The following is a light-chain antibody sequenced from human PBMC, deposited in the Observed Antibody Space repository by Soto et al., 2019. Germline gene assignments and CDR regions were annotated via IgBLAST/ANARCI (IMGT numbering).Light chain of an antibody. CDR3: QVWDSSSDHFV. CDR1: NIRSKS. CDR2: DDR. V-gene: IGLV3-21*02. J-gene: IGLJ1*01. Sequence: SYELTQPPSVSVAPGQTARITCGGHNIRSKSVHWYQQKPGQAPVLVVYDDRDRPSGIPERFSGSNSGNTATLTISRVEAGDEAEYYCQVWDSSSDHFVFGTGTKATVL.